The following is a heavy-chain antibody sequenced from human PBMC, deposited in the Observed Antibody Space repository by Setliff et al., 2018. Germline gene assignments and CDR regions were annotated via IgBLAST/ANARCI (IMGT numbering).Heavy chain of an antibody. CDR3: ARIAYGSGSYYFDY. CDR1: GDTLSVYY. D-gene: IGHD3-10*01. CDR2: IYSSGST. Sequence: PSETLSLTCTVSGDTLSVYYWSWVRQSPGQGLEWIGYIYSSGSTNYNPSLESRVTILIDKSKNQFSLNLSSVTAADTAVYYCARIAYGSGSYYFDYWGQGTLVTVSS. V-gene: IGHV4-4*08. J-gene: IGHJ4*02.